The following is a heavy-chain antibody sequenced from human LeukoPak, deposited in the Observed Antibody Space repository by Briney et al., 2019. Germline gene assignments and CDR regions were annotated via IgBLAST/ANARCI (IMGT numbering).Heavy chain of an antibody. CDR3: ARALYYYDSSAYYKSPVFYGMDV. CDR1: GYTFTSYA. V-gene: IGHV1-3*01. CDR2: INAGNGNT. J-gene: IGHJ6*02. D-gene: IGHD3-22*01. Sequence: GASVKVSCKASGYTFTSYAMHWVRQAPGQRLEWMGWINAGNGNTKYSQKFQGRVTITRDTSASTAYMELSSLRSEDTAVYYCARALYYYDSSAYYKSPVFYGMDVWGQGTTVTVSS.